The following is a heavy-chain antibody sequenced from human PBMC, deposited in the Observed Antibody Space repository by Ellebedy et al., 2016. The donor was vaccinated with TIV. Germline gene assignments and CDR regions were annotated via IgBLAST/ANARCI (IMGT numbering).Heavy chain of an antibody. CDR2: ISHTGSRT. D-gene: IGHD3-22*01. J-gene: IGHJ4*02. V-gene: IGHV3-23*01. CDR1: GFTFSSFA. CDR3: AKGRGGGSASSAPRYYFDY. Sequence: PGGSLRLSCAASGFTFSSFAMTWVRQAPGHGLEWVSTISHTGSRTYYTDSVEGRFIISRDTSKKTLYLQTNGLRAEDTAIYYCAKGRGGGSASSAPRYYFDYWGLGTLVTVSS.